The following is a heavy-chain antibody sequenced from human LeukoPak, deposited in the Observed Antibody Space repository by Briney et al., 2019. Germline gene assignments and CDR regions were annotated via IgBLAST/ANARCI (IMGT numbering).Heavy chain of an antibody. CDR1: GFTFSSYA. Sequence: GGSLRLSCAASGFTFSSYAMSWVRQAPGKGLEWVSAISGSGGSTYYADSVKGRFTISRDNSKNTLYLQMNSLRAEDTAVYYCAKSRSITMIVVVTRGEFDYWGQGTLVTVSS. CDR3: AKSRSITMIVVVTRGEFDY. J-gene: IGHJ4*02. D-gene: IGHD3-22*01. CDR2: ISGSGGST. V-gene: IGHV3-23*01.